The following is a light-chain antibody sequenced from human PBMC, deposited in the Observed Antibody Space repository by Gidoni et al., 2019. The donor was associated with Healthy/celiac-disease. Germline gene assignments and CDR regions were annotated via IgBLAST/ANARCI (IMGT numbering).Light chain of an antibody. CDR3: RSYTSSSTLGYV. Sequence: QSALTQPASVSGSPGQSTTISCTGTSSDVGGYNYVSWYQQHPGKAPKLMIYEVSNRPSGVSNRFVGSKSGNTASLTIAGLQAEDEADYYCRSYTSSSTLGYVFGTGTKVTVL. CDR2: EVS. J-gene: IGLJ1*01. CDR1: SSDVGGYNY. V-gene: IGLV2-14*01.